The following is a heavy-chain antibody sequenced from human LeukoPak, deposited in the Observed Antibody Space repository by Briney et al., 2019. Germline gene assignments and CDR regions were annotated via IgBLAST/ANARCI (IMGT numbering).Heavy chain of an antibody. CDR3: ARGGGKGYYGSGSYYRTNWFDP. Sequence: SVNVSCKASGGTFSSYAISWVRQAPGQGLEWMGGIIPIFGTANYAQKFQGRVTITADESTSTAYMELSSLRSEDTAVYYCARGGGKGYYGSGSYYRTNWFDPWGQGTLVTVSS. CDR2: IIPIFGTA. CDR1: GGTFSSYA. D-gene: IGHD3-10*01. V-gene: IGHV1-69*13. J-gene: IGHJ5*02.